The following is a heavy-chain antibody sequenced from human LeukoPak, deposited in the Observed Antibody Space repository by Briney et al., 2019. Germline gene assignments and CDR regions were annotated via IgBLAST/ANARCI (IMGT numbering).Heavy chain of an antibody. V-gene: IGHV5-51*01. D-gene: IGHD3-22*01. J-gene: IGHJ4*02. CDR1: GYSFTSYW. CDR2: IYPGDSDT. CDR3: ARTRVPYDSSGYYFLFFDY. Sequence: GESLKISCKGSGYSFTSYWIGWVRQMPGKGLEWMGIIYPGDSDTRYSPSFQGQVTISADKSISTAYLQWSSLKASDTAMYYCARTRVPYDSSGYYFLFFDYWGQGTLVTVSS.